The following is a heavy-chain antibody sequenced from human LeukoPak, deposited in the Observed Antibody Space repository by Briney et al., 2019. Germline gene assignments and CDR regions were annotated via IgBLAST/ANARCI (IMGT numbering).Heavy chain of an antibody. Sequence: GESLKISCKGSGYTFTTYWIGWVRQMPGKGLECMGIIYPGDSDTRYSPSFEGQVTISADKSISTAYLQWSSLKAPDTAIYYCARSRGVGVDYSFDSWGQGTLVTVSS. D-gene: IGHD3-16*01. J-gene: IGHJ4*02. CDR1: GYTFTTYW. CDR3: ARSRGVGVDYSFDS. V-gene: IGHV5-51*01. CDR2: IYPGDSDT.